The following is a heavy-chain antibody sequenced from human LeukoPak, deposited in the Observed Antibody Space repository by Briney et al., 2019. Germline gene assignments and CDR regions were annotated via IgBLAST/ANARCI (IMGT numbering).Heavy chain of an antibody. CDR2: ISGSGGST. Sequence: GGSLRLSCAASGFTFSSYAMSWVRQASGKGLEWVSAISGSGGSTYYANSVKGRFTISRDNSKNTLYLQMNSLRAEDTAVYYCAKARHCSSTSCVDAFDIWGQGTMVTVSS. V-gene: IGHV3-23*01. CDR3: AKARHCSSTSCVDAFDI. J-gene: IGHJ3*02. D-gene: IGHD2-2*01. CDR1: GFTFSSYA.